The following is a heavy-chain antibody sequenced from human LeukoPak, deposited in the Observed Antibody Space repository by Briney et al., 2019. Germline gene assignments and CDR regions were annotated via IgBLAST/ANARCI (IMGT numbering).Heavy chain of an antibody. CDR1: GLTFSSYG. CDR3: AKFSMTTEHDY. J-gene: IGHJ4*02. CDR2: ISYDGSNK. Sequence: GGSLRLSCAASGLTFSSYGMHWVRQAPGKGLEWVAVISYDGSNKYYADSVKGRFTISRDNSKNTLYLQMNSLRAEDTAVYYCAKFSMTTEHDYWGQGTLVTVSS. V-gene: IGHV3-30*18. D-gene: IGHD4-11*01.